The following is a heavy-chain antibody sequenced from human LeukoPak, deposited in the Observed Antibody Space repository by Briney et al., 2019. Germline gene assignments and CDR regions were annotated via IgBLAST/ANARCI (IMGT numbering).Heavy chain of an antibody. CDR2: INPANGNT. D-gene: IGHD3-3*01. V-gene: IGHV1-3*01. CDR1: GFSFMSYA. CDR3: ARAGETIFGAPNWFDP. Sequence: GASVKISCKASGFSFMSYAIDWVRQAPGQRLEWMGRINPANGNTKYSQKLQGRVTLTRDTSASTAYMDLSSLKSEDTAVYYCARAGETIFGAPNWFDPWGQGTLVTVSS. J-gene: IGHJ5*02.